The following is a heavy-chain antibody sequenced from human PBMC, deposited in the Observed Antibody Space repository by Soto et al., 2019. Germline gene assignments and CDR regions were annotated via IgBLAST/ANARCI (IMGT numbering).Heavy chain of an antibody. D-gene: IGHD5-12*01. CDR2: IGIAGDT. V-gene: IGHV3-13*01. Sequence: RVSVRLSFAASVFTFGSYDMHWPRPVTREVLQWVAAIGIAGDTYYPASVQHRFTISIKQAKNSLYLQLTSLRACDTRVYTVTRVLRGYSGFEDYFDYWGQGALVTVSS. CDR3: TRVLRGYSGFEDYFDY. CDR1: VFTFGSYD. J-gene: IGHJ4*02.